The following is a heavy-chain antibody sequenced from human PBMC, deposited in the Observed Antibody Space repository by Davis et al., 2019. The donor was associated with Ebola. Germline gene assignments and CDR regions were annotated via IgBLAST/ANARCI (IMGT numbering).Heavy chain of an antibody. Sequence: GESLKISCAASGFTVSSNYMSWVRQAPGKGLEWVSVIYSGGSTYYADSVKGRFTISRDNSKNTLYLQMNSLRAEDTAVYYCARGGFWSGIYYYYYGMDVWGQGTKVTVSS. J-gene: IGHJ6*02. V-gene: IGHV3-53*01. CDR3: ARGGFWSGIYYYYYGMDV. CDR2: IYSGGST. CDR1: GFTVSSNY. D-gene: IGHD3-3*01.